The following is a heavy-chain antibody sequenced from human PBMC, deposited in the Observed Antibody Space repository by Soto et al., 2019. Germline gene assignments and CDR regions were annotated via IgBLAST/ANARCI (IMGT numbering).Heavy chain of an antibody. CDR2: IYYSGST. CDR1: GGSISSYY. Sequence: QVQLQESGPGLVKPSETLSLTCTVSGGSISSYYWSWIRQPPGKGLEWIGYIYYSGSTNYNPSLKSRVTISVDTSKNQCSLKLSSVTAADTAVYYCARAPLVIPYYYYYGMDVWGQGTTVTVSS. CDR3: ARAPLVIPYYYYYGMDV. D-gene: IGHD3-16*02. J-gene: IGHJ6*02. V-gene: IGHV4-59*01.